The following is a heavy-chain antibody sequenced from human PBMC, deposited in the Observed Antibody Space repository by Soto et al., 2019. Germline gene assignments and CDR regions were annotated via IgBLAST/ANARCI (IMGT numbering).Heavy chain of an antibody. J-gene: IGHJ4*02. CDR1: GGTFSSYA. D-gene: IGHD2-15*01. V-gene: IGHV1-69*13. CDR3: ARGEVAATKGVFNY. CDR2: IIPIFGTA. Sequence: SVKVSCKASGGTFSSYAISWVRQAPGQGLEWMGGIIPIFGTANYAQKFQGRVTITADESTSTAYMELSSLRSEDTAVYYCARGEVAATKGVFNYWGKGTRVIFSS.